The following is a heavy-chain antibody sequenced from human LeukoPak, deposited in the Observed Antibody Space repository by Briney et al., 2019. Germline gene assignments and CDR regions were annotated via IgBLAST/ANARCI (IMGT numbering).Heavy chain of an antibody. CDR1: GFTCSGSA. J-gene: IGHJ4*02. CDR2: IRSKANSYAT. V-gene: IGHV3-73*01. CDR3: SRRQTDDSSGYYGY. D-gene: IGHD3-22*01. Sequence: GGSLRLSCAASGFTCSGSAIHWVRQASGKGLEWVGRIRSKANSYATAYAASVKGRFTISRDDSKNTAYLQMNSLKTEDTAVYYCSRRQTDDSSGYYGYWGQGTLVTVSS.